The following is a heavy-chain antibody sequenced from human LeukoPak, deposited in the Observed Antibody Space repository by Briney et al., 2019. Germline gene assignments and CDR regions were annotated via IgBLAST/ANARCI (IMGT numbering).Heavy chain of an antibody. CDR2: IYHSGGT. V-gene: IGHV4-38-2*02. CDR1: GYPISSGYY. D-gene: IGHD3-9*01. Sequence: SETLSLTCTVSGYPISSGYYWGWIRQPPGKGLEWIGSIYHSGGTYYNPSLKSRVTISVDTSKNQFSLNLSSVTAADTALYYCARGVNILTGYYYYFDYWGQGTLVIVSS. CDR3: ARGVNILTGYYYYFDY. J-gene: IGHJ4*02.